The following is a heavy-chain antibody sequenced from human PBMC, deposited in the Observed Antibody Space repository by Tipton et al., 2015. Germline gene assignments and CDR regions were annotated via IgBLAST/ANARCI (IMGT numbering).Heavy chain of an antibody. CDR3: ARDHEERVVGERGLDV. Sequence: SLRLSCAASGFIFSNFWMTWVRQAPGRGLEWVAVISYDGTNKYYGGSVKGRFTISRDNSRDTVYLQMNSLRADDTAVYYCARDHEERVVGERGLDVWGQGTTVTVSS. D-gene: IGHD4-17*01. CDR1: GFIFSNFW. V-gene: IGHV3-30*03. CDR2: ISYDGTNK. J-gene: IGHJ6*02.